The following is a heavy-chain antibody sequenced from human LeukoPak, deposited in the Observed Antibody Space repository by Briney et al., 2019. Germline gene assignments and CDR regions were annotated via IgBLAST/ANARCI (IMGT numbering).Heavy chain of an antibody. CDR1: GGSISSYY. Sequence: SETLSLTCTVSGGSISSYYWSWIRQPPGKGLEWIGYIYYSGSTNYNPSLKSRVTISVDTSKNQFSLKLSSVTAADTAVYYCARQDTAMVPFDYWGQGTLVTVSS. V-gene: IGHV4-59*01. J-gene: IGHJ4*02. CDR2: IYYSGST. D-gene: IGHD5-18*01. CDR3: ARQDTAMVPFDY.